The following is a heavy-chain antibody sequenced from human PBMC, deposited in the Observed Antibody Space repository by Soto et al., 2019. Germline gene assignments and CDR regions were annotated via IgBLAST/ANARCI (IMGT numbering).Heavy chain of an antibody. V-gene: IGHV5-51*01. CDR2: IYPGDSDT. D-gene: IGHD3-16*01. CDR3: ARVMGYFDY. J-gene: IGHJ4*02. Sequence: PGESLKISCKGSGYSFTNHWIGWVRQMPGKGLEWMGIIYPGDSDTRYSPSFQGQVTISVDKSISTAYLQWSSLKAADTAVYYCARVMGYFDYWGQGTLVTVSS. CDR1: GYSFTNHW.